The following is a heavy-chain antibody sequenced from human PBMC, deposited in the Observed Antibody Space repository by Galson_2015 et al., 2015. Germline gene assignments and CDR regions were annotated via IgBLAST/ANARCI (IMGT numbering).Heavy chain of an antibody. CDR1: GYTFTGYY. Sequence: SVKVSCKASGYTFTGYYKHWVRQAPGQGLEWMGRINPNSGGTNYAQKFQGRVTMTRDTSISTAYMELSRLRSDDTAVYYCARGVGAVTTSWFDPWGQGTLVTVSS. CDR3: ARGVGAVTTSWFDP. D-gene: IGHD4-17*01. V-gene: IGHV1-2*06. CDR2: INPNSGGT. J-gene: IGHJ5*02.